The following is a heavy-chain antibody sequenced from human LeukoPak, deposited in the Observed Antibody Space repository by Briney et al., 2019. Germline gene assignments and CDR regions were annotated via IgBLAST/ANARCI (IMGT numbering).Heavy chain of an antibody. CDR2: IIPIFDTT. CDR1: GGTFSTYA. V-gene: IGHV1-69*13. Sequence: ASVKVSCXASGGTFSTYAISWVRQAPGQGLEWMGGIIPIFDTTIYAQKFQGRVTITADESTSTAYMELSTLRSDDTAVYYCARDRDGDYGDYWGQGTLVTVSS. J-gene: IGHJ4*02. CDR3: ARDRDGDYGDY. D-gene: IGHD4-17*01.